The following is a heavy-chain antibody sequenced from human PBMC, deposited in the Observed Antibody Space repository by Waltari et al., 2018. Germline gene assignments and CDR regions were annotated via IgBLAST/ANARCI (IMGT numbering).Heavy chain of an antibody. J-gene: IGHJ4*02. V-gene: IGHV3-23*01. CDR1: GITFSNYA. Sequence: EVQLLESGGDLVQPGGSLRLSCAASGITFSNYAINWVRLAPGTGLGGVSAITVGDDTYYAASVKGRFTISRDTSKDTVHLQMNGLRAEDTAVYYCATPFYNWDDPLHSWGQGTLVTVSS. CDR2: ITVGDDT. CDR3: ATPFYNWDDPLHS. D-gene: IGHD1-20*01.